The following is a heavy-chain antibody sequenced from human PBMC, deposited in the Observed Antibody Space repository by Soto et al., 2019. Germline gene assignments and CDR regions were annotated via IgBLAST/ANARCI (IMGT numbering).Heavy chain of an antibody. Sequence: ASVKVSCKASGYTFTSYGISWVRQAPGQGLEWMGWISAYNGNTNYAQKLQGRVTMTTDTSTSTAYMELRSLRSDDTAVYYCASCGRGYYYYGMDVWGQGTTVTVSS. J-gene: IGHJ6*02. V-gene: IGHV1-18*04. CDR3: ASCGRGYYYYGMDV. CDR2: ISAYNGNT. CDR1: GYTFTSYG. D-gene: IGHD2-21*01.